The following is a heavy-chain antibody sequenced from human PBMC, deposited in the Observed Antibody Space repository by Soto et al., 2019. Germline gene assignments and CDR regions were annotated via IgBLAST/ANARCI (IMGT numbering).Heavy chain of an antibody. V-gene: IGHV3-48*01. D-gene: IGHD1-26*01. J-gene: IGHJ4*02. CDR3: AGDIDGGNSCDY. CDR2: ISSSSSTI. CDR1: GFTFSSYS. Sequence: EVQLVESGGGLVQPGGSLRLSCAASGFTFSSYSMNWVRQAPGKGLAWVSYISSSSSTIYYAYSVKGRFTISRDNAKNSLYRQMNSLRAEDTAVYYCAGDIDGGNSCDYGGQGTLVTVSS.